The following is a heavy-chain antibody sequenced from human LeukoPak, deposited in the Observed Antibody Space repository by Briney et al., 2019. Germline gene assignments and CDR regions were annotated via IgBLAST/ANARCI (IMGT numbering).Heavy chain of an antibody. Sequence: GGSLRLSCAASGFSLSSNGMHWVRQVTGKGLEWVSSISHDGDTYYSASVEGRFTISRENAENSLYLQMDSLTAGDTAVYYCARETPVARGAFYGMDVWGQGTPVTVSS. CDR1: GFSLSSNG. D-gene: IGHD3-10*01. J-gene: IGHJ6*02. CDR2: ISHDGDT. CDR3: ARETPVARGAFYGMDV. V-gene: IGHV3-13*01.